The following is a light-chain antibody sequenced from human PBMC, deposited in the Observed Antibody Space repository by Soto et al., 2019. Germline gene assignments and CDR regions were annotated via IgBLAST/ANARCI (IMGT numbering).Light chain of an antibody. Sequence: EVVLTQSPGTLSLSPGERAARSCRASQSVGSSYLAWYQQKPGQAPRVLIYGTSSRATGIPDRFSGSGSGTDFTLTISRLEPEDFAVYYCQQYTTSSWTFGQGTKVDIK. CDR3: QQYTTSSWT. CDR1: QSVGSSY. V-gene: IGKV3-20*01. J-gene: IGKJ1*01. CDR2: GTS.